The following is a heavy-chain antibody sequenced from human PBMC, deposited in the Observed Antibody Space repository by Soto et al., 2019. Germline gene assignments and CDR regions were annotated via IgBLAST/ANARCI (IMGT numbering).Heavy chain of an antibody. V-gene: IGHV3-23*01. CDR3: AKEGEVYYDSSGYTTYYFDY. CDR1: GFTFSSYA. D-gene: IGHD3-22*01. Sequence: EVQLLESGGGLVQPGGSLRLSCAASGFTFSSYAMSWVRQAPGKGLEWVSAISGSGGSTYYADSVKGRFTISRDNSKNTLYLQMNSLRAEDTAVYYCAKEGEVYYDSSGYTTYYFDYWGQGTLVTVSS. CDR2: ISGSGGST. J-gene: IGHJ4*02.